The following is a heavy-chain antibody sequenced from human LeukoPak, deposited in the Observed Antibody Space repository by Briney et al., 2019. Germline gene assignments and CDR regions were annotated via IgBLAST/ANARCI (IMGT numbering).Heavy chain of an antibody. CDR2: IKQDGSEK. CDR3: ARVGYSGWNLEY. CDR1: GFTFSSYW. D-gene: IGHD5-12*01. Sequence: PGGSLRLSCAASGFTFSSYWMSWVRQAPGKGLEWVANIKQDGSEKYYVDSVKGRFTISRDNAKNSLYVQMNSLRDEDTAVYYCARVGYSGWNLEYWGQGTLVTVSS. J-gene: IGHJ4*02. V-gene: IGHV3-7*01.